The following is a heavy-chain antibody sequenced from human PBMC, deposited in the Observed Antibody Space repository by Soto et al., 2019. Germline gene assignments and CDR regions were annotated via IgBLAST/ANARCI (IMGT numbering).Heavy chain of an antibody. J-gene: IGHJ4*02. Sequence: SETLSLTCTVSGGSNSSGGYYWSWIRQHPGKGLEWIGYIYYSGSTYYNPSLKSRVTISVDTSKNQFSLKLSSVTAADTAVYYCAIAADFCSGYYLFDYWGQGSLVTVSS. D-gene: IGHD3-3*01. CDR2: IYYSGST. V-gene: IGHV4-31*03. CDR3: AIAADFCSGYYLFDY. CDR1: GGSNSSGGYY.